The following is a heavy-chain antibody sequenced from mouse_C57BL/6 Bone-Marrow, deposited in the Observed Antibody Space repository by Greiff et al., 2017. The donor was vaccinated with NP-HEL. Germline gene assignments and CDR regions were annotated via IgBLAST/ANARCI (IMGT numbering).Heavy chain of an antibody. CDR1: GFNIKDDY. J-gene: IGHJ4*01. V-gene: IGHV14-4*01. CDR3: TTHHYYGSSPYAMDY. Sequence: DVKLQESGAELVRPGASVKLSCTASGFNIKDDYMHWVKQRPEQGLEWIGWIDPENGDTEYASKFQGKATITADTSSNTAYLQLSSLTSEDTAVYYCTTHHYYGSSPYAMDYWGQGTSVTVSS. CDR2: IDPENGDT. D-gene: IGHD1-1*01.